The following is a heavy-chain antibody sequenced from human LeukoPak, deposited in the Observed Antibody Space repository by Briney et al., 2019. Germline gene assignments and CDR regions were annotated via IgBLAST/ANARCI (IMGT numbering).Heavy chain of an antibody. D-gene: IGHD3-22*01. CDR2: INPNSGGT. V-gene: IGHV1-2*02. CDR1: GYTFTGYY. J-gene: IGHJ4*02. CDR3: ARGALYYYDSSGYYPLDY. Sequence: ASVKVSCKASGYTFTGYYMHWVRQAPGQGLEWMGWINPNSGGTNYAQKFQGRVTITTDESTSTAYMELSSLRSEDTAVYYCARGALYYYDSSGYYPLDYWGQGTLVTVSS.